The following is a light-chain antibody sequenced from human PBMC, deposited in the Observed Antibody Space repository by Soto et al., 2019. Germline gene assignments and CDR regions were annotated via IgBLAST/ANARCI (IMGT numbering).Light chain of an antibody. J-gene: IGKJ1*01. CDR3: RQYNNWLRT. Sequence: EIVLTQSPATLSVSPGERATLSCRASQSVSSNLAWYQQKPGQAPRLLIYGASTRATGIPARFSGSGSGTEFTLTISSLQSEDFAVYYCRQYNNWLRTFGQGIKVDNK. CDR1: QSVSSN. V-gene: IGKV3-15*01. CDR2: GAS.